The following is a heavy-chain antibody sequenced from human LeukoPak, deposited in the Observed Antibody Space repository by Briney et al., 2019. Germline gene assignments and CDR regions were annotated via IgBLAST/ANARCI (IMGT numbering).Heavy chain of an antibody. V-gene: IGHV3-23*01. Sequence: GGSLRLSCAASGFTFSSYAMSWVRQAPGKGLEWVSAISGSGGSTYYADSVKGRFTISRDNSKNTLYLQMNSLRAEDTAVYYCTKCLKWFGERNNYYYYMDVWGKGTTVTISS. J-gene: IGHJ6*03. CDR3: TKCLKWFGERNNYYYYMDV. D-gene: IGHD3-10*01. CDR2: ISGSGGST. CDR1: GFTFSSYA.